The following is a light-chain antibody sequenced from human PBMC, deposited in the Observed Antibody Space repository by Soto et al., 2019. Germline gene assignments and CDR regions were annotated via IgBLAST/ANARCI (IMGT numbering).Light chain of an antibody. Sequence: QSVLTQPASVFGSPGQSITISCTGTSSDVGRYKFVSWYQQHPGKAPKVMIYEGSKRPSGVSNRFSGSKSGNTASLTISGLQAEDEADYYCCSYTSSRTYVFGTGTKVTVL. CDR1: SSDVGRYKF. J-gene: IGLJ1*01. V-gene: IGLV2-23*01. CDR2: EGS. CDR3: CSYTSSRTYV.